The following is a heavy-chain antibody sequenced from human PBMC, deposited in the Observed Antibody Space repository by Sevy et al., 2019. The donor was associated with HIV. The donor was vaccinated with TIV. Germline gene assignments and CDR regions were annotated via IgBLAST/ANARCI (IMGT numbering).Heavy chain of an antibody. CDR3: ARRGGLVDGGMDV. V-gene: IGHV4-61*08. CDR1: SGSVKSGAYD. J-gene: IGHJ6*02. CDR2: IAYNGRT. D-gene: IGHD2-8*02. Sequence: SETLSLPCTVSSGSVKSGAYDWSWIRQPPGKGLECLGYIAYNGRTNYNPSLKSRVTISVDTSKNKFSLNLRSVTTADTAVYFCARRGGLVDGGMDVWGQGTTVTVSS.